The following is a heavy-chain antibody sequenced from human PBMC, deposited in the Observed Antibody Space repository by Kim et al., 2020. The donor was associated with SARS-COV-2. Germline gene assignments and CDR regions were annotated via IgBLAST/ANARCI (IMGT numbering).Heavy chain of an antibody. CDR1: GFTFSSYA. CDR3: AKDEREWLADYYYGMDV. CDR2: IYSGGSST. V-gene: IGHV3-23*03. Sequence: GGSLRLSCAASGFTFSSYAMSWVRQAPGKGLEWVSVIYSGGSSTYYADSVKGRFTISRDNSKNTLYLQMNSLRAEDTAVYYCAKDEREWLADYYYGMDVLGQGTTVTVSS. J-gene: IGHJ6*02. D-gene: IGHD3-3*01.